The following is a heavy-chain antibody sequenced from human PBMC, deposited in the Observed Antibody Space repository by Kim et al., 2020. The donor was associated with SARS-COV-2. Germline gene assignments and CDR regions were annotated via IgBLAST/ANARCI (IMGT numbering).Heavy chain of an antibody. V-gene: IGHV1-18*01. J-gene: IGHJ4*02. CDR1: GYTFRNYG. D-gene: IGHD1-26*01. CDR3: ARATNFYSGKDY. CDR2: ISAYNGNK. Sequence: ASVKVSCKASGYTFRNYGFSWVRQAPGQGLAWMGCISAYNGNKKYAEKFQGRVIMTTDSSRTTAYMELRSLRPDDTAVYYCARATNFYSGKDYWGQGTLVTVSS.